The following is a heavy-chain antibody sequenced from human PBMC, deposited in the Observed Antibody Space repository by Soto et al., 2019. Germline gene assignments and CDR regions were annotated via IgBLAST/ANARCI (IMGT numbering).Heavy chain of an antibody. CDR3: ARVRATVRRNWFDP. V-gene: IGHV4-30-4*01. CDR1: GGSISSGDYY. Sequence: PSETLSLTCTVSGGSISSGDYYWSWIRQPPGKGLEWIGYIYYSGSTYYNPSLKSRVTISVDTSKNQFSLKLSSVTAADTAVYYCARVRATVRRNWFDPWGQGTLVTVSS. J-gene: IGHJ5*02. D-gene: IGHD4-4*01. CDR2: IYYSGST.